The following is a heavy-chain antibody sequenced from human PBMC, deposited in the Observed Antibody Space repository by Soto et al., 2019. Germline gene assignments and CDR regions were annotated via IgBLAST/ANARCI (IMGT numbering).Heavy chain of an antibody. CDR2: INPNSVGT. Sequence: ASVKVSCKASGYTFTGHYMHWVRQAPGQGLEWMGWINPNSVGTNYAQKFQGRVTMTRDTSISTAYMELSRLRSDDTAMYYCAREPMVRAAHGFDIWGQGTMVTVS. J-gene: IGHJ3*02. CDR1: GYTFTGHY. CDR3: AREPMVRAAHGFDI. D-gene: IGHD3-10*01. V-gene: IGHV1-2*02.